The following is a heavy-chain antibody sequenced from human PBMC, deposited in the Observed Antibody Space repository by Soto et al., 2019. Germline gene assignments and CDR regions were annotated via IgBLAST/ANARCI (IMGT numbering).Heavy chain of an antibody. CDR3: AREMTQLYYHDSSGYNRFDP. J-gene: IGHJ5*02. V-gene: IGHV4-59*01. D-gene: IGHD3-22*01. CDR2: IYYSGST. CDR1: GGSISSYH. Sequence: SETLSLTCTVSGGSISSYHWSWIRQPPGKGLEWIGYIYYSGSTNYNPSLKSRVTISVDTSKNQFSLKLSSVTAAETAVYYCAREMTQLYYHDSSGYNRFDPWGQGNLVTVSS.